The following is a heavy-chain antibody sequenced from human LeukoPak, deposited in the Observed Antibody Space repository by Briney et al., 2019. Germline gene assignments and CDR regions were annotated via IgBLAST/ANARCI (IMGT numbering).Heavy chain of an antibody. CDR1: GGSISSGSYY. CDR3: ARHGRSRAHDAFDI. CDR2: TYTSGST. V-gene: IGHV4-61*02. D-gene: IGHD1-1*01. J-gene: IGHJ3*02. Sequence: PSETLSLTCTVSGGSISSGSYYWSWIRQPAGKGLEWIGRTYTSGSTNYNPSLKSRVTISVDTSKNQFSLKLSSETAADTAVYYCARHGRSRAHDAFDIWGQGTMVTVSS.